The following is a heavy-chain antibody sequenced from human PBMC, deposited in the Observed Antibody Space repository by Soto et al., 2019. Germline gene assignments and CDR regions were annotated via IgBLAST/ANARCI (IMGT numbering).Heavy chain of an antibody. CDR3: ARGRFGELLAPLDY. CDR1: GGSISSGDYY. CDR2: IYYSGST. D-gene: IGHD3-10*01. V-gene: IGHV4-30-4*01. Sequence: PSETLSLTCTVSGGSISSGDYYWSWIRQPPGKGLEWIGYIYYSGSTYYNPSLKSRVTISVDTSKNQFSLKLSSVTAADTAVYYCARGRFGELLAPLDYWGQGTLVTVSS. J-gene: IGHJ4*02.